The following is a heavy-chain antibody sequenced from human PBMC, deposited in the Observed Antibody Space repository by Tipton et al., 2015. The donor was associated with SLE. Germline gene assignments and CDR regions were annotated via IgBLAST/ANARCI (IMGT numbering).Heavy chain of an antibody. CDR1: GGSFSGYY. CDR2: INHSGST. J-gene: IGHJ3*02. CDR3: ARHRLIVGASTGFDI. Sequence: TLSLTCAVYGGSFSGYYWSWIRQPPGKGLEWIGEINHSGSTNYNPSLKSRVTISVDTSKNQFSLKLSSVTAADTAVYYCARHRLIVGASTGFDIWGPGTMVTVSS. D-gene: IGHD1-26*01. V-gene: IGHV4-34*01.